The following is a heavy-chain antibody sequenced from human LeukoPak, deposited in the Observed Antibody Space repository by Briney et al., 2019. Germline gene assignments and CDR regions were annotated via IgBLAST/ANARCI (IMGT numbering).Heavy chain of an antibody. Sequence: PGGSLRLPCAASGFTFSSYSMNWVRQAPGKGLEWVSSISSSSSYIYYADSVKGRFTISRDNAKNSLYLQMNSLRAEDTAVYYCAKDGGDYDFWSGYPNWFDPWGQGTLVTVSS. D-gene: IGHD3-3*01. CDR3: AKDGGDYDFWSGYPNWFDP. CDR2: ISSSSSYI. CDR1: GFTFSSYS. V-gene: IGHV3-21*01. J-gene: IGHJ5*02.